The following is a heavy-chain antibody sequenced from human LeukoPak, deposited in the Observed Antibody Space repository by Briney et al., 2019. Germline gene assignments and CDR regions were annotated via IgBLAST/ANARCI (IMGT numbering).Heavy chain of an antibody. CDR2: INHNGNVN. Sequence: GGSLRLSCTASGFTFSGYSMNWARQAPGKGLEWVASINHNGNVNYYVDSVKGRFTISRDNAKNSLYLQMSNLRAEDTAVYFCARGGGLDVWGQGATVTVSS. CDR3: ARGGGLDV. V-gene: IGHV3-7*03. CDR1: GFTFSGYS. J-gene: IGHJ6*02. D-gene: IGHD3-16*01.